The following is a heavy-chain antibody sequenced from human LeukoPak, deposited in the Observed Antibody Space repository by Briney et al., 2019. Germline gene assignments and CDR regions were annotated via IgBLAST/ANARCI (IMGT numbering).Heavy chain of an antibody. Sequence: GGSLRLSCAASGFTFSSYAMHWVRQAPGKGLEWVAVISYDGSNKYYADSVKGRFTISRDNSKNTLYLQMNSLRAEDTAVYYCASSSSYDLNFDYWGQGTLVTVSS. CDR1: GFTFSSYA. D-gene: IGHD2-2*01. V-gene: IGHV3-30*14. CDR3: ASSSSYDLNFDY. J-gene: IGHJ4*02. CDR2: ISYDGSNK.